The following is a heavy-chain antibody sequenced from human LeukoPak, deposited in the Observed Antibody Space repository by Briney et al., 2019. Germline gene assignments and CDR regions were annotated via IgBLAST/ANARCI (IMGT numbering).Heavy chain of an antibody. CDR3: ARDVAPDRLGPYYYYYGMDV. D-gene: IGHD2-2*01. Sequence: ASVKVSCKASDYTFTSYGIRWVRQAPGQGLEWMGWISAYNGNTNYAQKLQGRVTMTTDTSTSTAYMELRSLRSDDTAVYYCARDVAPDRLGPYYYYYGMDVWGQGTTVTVSS. CDR2: ISAYNGNT. V-gene: IGHV1-18*01. J-gene: IGHJ6*02. CDR1: DYTFTSYG.